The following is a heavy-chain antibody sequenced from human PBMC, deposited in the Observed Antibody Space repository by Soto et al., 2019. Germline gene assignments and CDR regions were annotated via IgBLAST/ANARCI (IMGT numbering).Heavy chain of an antibody. J-gene: IGHJ4*02. D-gene: IGHD4-17*01. CDR1: GDSIGSYY. V-gene: IGHV4-59*01. CDR3: ARGTTTVTTFDY. Sequence: SETLSLTCTVSGDSIGSYYWNWIRQSPGKELEWIGYVSFRGSTSYNPSLKSRVTISVDTSKNQFSLKLSSVTAADTAVYYCARGTTTVTTFDYWGQGTLVTVSS. CDR2: VSFRGST.